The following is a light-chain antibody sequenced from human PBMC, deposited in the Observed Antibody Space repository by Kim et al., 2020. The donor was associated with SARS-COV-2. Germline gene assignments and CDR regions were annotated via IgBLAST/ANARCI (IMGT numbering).Light chain of an antibody. CDR2: DNN. Sequence: SVLTQPPSVSAAPGQKVTISCSGSSSNIGNNYVSWYQQFPGTAPKLLIYDNNKRPSGIPDRFSGSKSGTSATLGITGLQTGDEADYYCGTWDSSLSAWVFGGGTQLTVL. J-gene: IGLJ3*02. CDR3: GTWDSSLSAWV. V-gene: IGLV1-51*01. CDR1: SSNIGNNY.